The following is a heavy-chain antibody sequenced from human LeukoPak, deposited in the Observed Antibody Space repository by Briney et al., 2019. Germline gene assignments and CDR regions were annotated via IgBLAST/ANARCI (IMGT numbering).Heavy chain of an antibody. D-gene: IGHD3-10*01. Sequence: GSLRLSCAASGFAFSNYWMNWVRQPPGKGLEWIGEIYYSGSTNYNPSLKSRVTIAEDKSKNQFSLKLSSVTAADTAVYYCARENYGSVPPYYFDYWGQGTLVTVSS. V-gene: IGHV4-4*02. CDR2: IYYSGST. J-gene: IGHJ4*02. CDR3: ARENYGSVPPYYFDY. CDR1: GFAFSNYW.